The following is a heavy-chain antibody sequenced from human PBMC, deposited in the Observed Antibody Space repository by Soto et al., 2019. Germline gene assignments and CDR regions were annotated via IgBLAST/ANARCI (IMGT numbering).Heavy chain of an antibody. CDR1: GGSISSGGYY. J-gene: IGHJ6*02. D-gene: IGHD4-17*01. CDR2: IYYSGST. Sequence: PSETLSLTCTVSGGSISSGGYYWSWIRQHPGKGLEWIGYIYYSGSTYYNPSLKSRVTISVDTSKNQFSLKLSSVTAADTAVYYRARDSNDYGDFYYYYGMDVWGQGTTVTVSS. CDR3: ARDSNDYGDFYYYYGMDV. V-gene: IGHV4-31*03.